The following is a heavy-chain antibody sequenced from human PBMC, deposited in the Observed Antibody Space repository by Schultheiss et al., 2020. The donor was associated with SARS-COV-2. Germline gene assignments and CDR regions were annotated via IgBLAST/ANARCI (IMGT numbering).Heavy chain of an antibody. V-gene: IGHV3-30*04. J-gene: IGHJ6*02. CDR2: ISYDGSNK. Sequence: GGSLRLSCAASGFTFSCYAMHWVRQAPGKGLEWVAVISYDGSNKYYADSVKGRFTISRDNSKNTLYLQMNSLRAEDTAVYYCAREPVATVVTRYYYYGMDVWGQGTTVTVSS. D-gene: IGHD4-23*01. CDR3: AREPVATVVTRYYYYGMDV. CDR1: GFTFSCYA.